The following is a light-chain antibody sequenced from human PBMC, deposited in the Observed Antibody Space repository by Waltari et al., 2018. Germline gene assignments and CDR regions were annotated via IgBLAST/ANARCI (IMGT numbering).Light chain of an antibody. Sequence: EIVLTQSLGTLSLSPGDRATLSCRASQSVRRSLTWYQRKPGQAPRLLIYDTSTRATGIPDRFSGSGSGTDCSLTISRLEPEDFAVYYCQEYVNLPATFGQGTKVEIK. CDR2: DTS. J-gene: IGKJ1*01. CDR3: QEYVNLPAT. CDR1: QSVRRS. V-gene: IGKV3-20*01.